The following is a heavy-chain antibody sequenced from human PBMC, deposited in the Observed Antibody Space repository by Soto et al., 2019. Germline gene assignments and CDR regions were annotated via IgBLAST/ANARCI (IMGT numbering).Heavy chain of an antibody. J-gene: IGHJ6*02. V-gene: IGHV3-48*02. CDR1: GFTFSSYS. D-gene: IGHD6-6*01. CDR2: ISSSSSTI. Sequence: EVQLVESGGGLVQPGGSLRLSCAASGFTFSSYSMNWVRQAPGKGLEWVSYISSSSSTIYYADSVKGRFTISRDNAKNSLYLQMNSLRDEDTAVYYCARDLIAARPKQPSRARIIYYYYGMDVWGQGTTVTVSS. CDR3: ARDLIAARPKQPSRARIIYYYYGMDV.